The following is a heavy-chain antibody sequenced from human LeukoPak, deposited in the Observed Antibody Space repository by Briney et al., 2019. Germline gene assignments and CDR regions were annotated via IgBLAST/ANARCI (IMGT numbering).Heavy chain of an antibody. J-gene: IGHJ3*02. Sequence: SQTLSLTCTVSGVSISSGSYYWSWIRQPAGKGLEWIGRSYSSGSTNYNPSLKSRATISVDTSKNQFSLKLSSVTAADTAVYYCASASSGYYYVGEGAFDIWGQGTMVTVSS. CDR2: SYSSGST. D-gene: IGHD3-22*01. CDR1: GVSISSGSYY. CDR3: ASASSGYYYVGEGAFDI. V-gene: IGHV4-61*02.